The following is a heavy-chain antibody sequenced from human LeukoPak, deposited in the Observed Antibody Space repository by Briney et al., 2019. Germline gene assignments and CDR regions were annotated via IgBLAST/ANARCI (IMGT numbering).Heavy chain of an antibody. CDR2: IYPGDSDT. D-gene: IGHD2-2*01. Sequence: GESLKISCKGSGYSFTSYWIGWVRQMPGKGLEWMGIIYPGDSDTRYSPSFQGQVTISADKSISTAYLQWSGLKASDTATYYCARPALYCSSTVCPPYMDVWGKGTTVTVSS. CDR1: GYSFTSYW. CDR3: ARPALYCSSTVCPPYMDV. V-gene: IGHV5-51*01. J-gene: IGHJ6*03.